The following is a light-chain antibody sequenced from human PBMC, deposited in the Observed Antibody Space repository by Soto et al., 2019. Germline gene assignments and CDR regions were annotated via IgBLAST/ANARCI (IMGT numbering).Light chain of an antibody. CDR2: KAS. CDR1: QTISSW. V-gene: IGKV1-5*03. CDR3: QHYNSYSEA. J-gene: IGKJ1*01. Sequence: DIQMTQSPSTLSGSVGERVTITCRASQTISSWLAWYQQKPGKAPKLLIYKASTIKSGVPSRFSGSGSGTEFTLTISGLQPDDFATYYYQHYNSYSEAFGQGTKVDIK.